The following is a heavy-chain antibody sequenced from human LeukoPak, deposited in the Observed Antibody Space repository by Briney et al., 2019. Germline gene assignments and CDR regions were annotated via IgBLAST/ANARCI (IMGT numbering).Heavy chain of an antibody. V-gene: IGHV4-59*01. CDR2: IYYSWSS. Sequence: SETLSLTCTVPGGSISSYYWSWLRQPPGKGRGRSWYIYYSWSSNYTPSLKSRVTISVDTSKNQFSLKLSSVTAADTAVYYCARERYSYGLEGWGQGTLVTVSS. J-gene: IGHJ4*02. CDR1: GGSISSYY. CDR3: ARERYSYGLEG. D-gene: IGHD5-18*01.